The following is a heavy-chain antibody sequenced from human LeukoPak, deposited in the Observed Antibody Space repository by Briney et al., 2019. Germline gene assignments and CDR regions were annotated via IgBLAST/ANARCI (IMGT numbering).Heavy chain of an antibody. CDR2: INPNSGGA. J-gene: IGHJ5*02. CDR1: GYTFTGYY. D-gene: IGHD3-22*01. V-gene: IGHV1-2*02. CDR3: ARSPRPYYYDSSGRTSNWFDP. Sequence: ASVKVSCKASGYTFTGYYMHWVRQAPGQGLEWMGWINPNSGGANYAQKFQGRVTMTRDTSISTAYMELSRLRSDDTAVYYCARSPRPYYYDSSGRTSNWFDPWGQGTLVTVSS.